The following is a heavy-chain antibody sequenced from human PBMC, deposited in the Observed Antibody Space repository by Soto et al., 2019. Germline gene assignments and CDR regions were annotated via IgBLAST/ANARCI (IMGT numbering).Heavy chain of an antibody. CDR1: GFTFSDYD. D-gene: IGHD3-3*01. CDR3: ATIKPITIFCMDV. Sequence: GGSLRLSCAASGFTFSDYDINWVRQAPGKGLEWVAYISSSSNTIYYADSVKGRFTISRDNAKNTLYLLMHSLRAEDTAVYYCATIKPITIFCMDVWGKGTTVTVSS. J-gene: IGHJ6*03. CDR2: ISSSSNTI. V-gene: IGHV3-48*01.